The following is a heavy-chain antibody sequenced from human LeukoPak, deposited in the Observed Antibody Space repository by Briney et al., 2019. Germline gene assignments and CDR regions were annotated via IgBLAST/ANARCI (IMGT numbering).Heavy chain of an antibody. D-gene: IGHD1-26*01. J-gene: IGHJ4*02. V-gene: IGHV3-23*01. CDR1: GGSFSGYY. CDR3: AKTDSGSYYGGFDY. Sequence: ETLSLTCAVYGGSFSGYYWSWVRQAPGKGLEWVSAISGSGGSTYYADSVKGRFTISRDNSKNTLYLQMNSLRAEDTAVYYCAKTDSGSYYGGFDYWGQGTLVTVSS. CDR2: ISGSGGST.